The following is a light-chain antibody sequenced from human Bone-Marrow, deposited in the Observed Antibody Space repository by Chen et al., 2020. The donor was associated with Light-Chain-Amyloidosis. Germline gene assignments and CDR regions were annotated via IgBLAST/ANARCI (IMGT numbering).Light chain of an antibody. CDR3: QHRGGWPPLS. CDR2: DAS. J-gene: IGKJ4*01. Sequence: EVVLTQSPATLSLSLGERATLSCRASQTISTHLVWYQQKPGQFPRLLIYDASTRATGIPARFSGSGSGTDFTLSISSLEAEDFAVYYCQHRGGWPPLSFGGGTKIEIK. V-gene: IGKV3-11*01. CDR1: QTISTH.